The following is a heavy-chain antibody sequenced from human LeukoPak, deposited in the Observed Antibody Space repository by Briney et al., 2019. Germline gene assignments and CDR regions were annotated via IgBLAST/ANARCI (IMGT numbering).Heavy chain of an antibody. D-gene: IGHD3-10*01. CDR3: ARDRMVRGVNYYYYYMDV. CDR1: GGSFSGYY. CDR2: INHSGST. V-gene: IGHV4-34*01. J-gene: IGHJ6*03. Sequence: PSETLSLTCAVYGGSFSGYYWSWIRQPPGKGLEWIGEINHSGSTNYNPSLKSRVTISVDTSKNQFSLKLSSVTAADTAVYYCARDRMVRGVNYYYYYMDVWGKGTTVTVSS.